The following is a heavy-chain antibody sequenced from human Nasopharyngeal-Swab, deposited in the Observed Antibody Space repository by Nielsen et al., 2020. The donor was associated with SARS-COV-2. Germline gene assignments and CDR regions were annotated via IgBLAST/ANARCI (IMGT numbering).Heavy chain of an antibody. Sequence: GGSLRLSCAASGFTFSNYWMHWVRQVSGKGLVWVSRISGDGRDTDYADSVKGRFTISRDNSKNTLYMQTNSLRVEDTAVYYCAKAPYLRGLDVWGQGTTVTVSS. CDR1: GFTFSNYW. V-gene: IGHV3-74*01. D-gene: IGHD2-21*01. J-gene: IGHJ6*02. CDR2: ISGDGRDT. CDR3: AKAPYLRGLDV.